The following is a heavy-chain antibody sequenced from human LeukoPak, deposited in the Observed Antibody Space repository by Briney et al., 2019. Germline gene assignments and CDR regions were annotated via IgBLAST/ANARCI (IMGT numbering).Heavy chain of an antibody. V-gene: IGHV4-39*07. D-gene: IGHD6-13*01. CDR2: IYYSGST. J-gene: IGHJ5*02. Sequence: ETLSLTCVVSGGSISSTSYYWGWIRQPPGKGLEWIGSIYYSGSTYYSPSLKSRVTISVDTSKNQFSLKLSSVTAADTAVYYCARGGAATNWFDPWGQGTLVTVSS. CDR1: GGSISSTSYY. CDR3: ARGGAATNWFDP.